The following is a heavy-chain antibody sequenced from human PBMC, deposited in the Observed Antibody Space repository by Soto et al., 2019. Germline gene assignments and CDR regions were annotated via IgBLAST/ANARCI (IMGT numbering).Heavy chain of an antibody. J-gene: IGHJ6*02. Sequence: ASVKVSCKASGYTFTKYGISWVRQAPGQGLEWMGWISGYNGNTNYAQKYQGRITMTIDTSISTAYMELSSLRSEDTAVYYCAREGVRGMDVWGQGTTVTVSS. V-gene: IGHV1-18*01. CDR1: GYTFTKYG. CDR2: ISGYNGNT. D-gene: IGHD3-16*01. CDR3: AREGVRGMDV.